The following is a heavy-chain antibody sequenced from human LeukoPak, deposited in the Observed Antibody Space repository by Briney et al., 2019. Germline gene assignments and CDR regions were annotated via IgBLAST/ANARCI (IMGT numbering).Heavy chain of an antibody. J-gene: IGHJ4*02. Sequence: GASVKVSCKTFGYTFTSNYMQWVRQAPGRGLEWVGWINPNSGGTYYAEKFQGRVTMTRDTSAYTVYMELDRLRYDDTAVYFCARDLKDDGFGAEGSLDFWGQGTLVTVSS. CDR1: GYTFTSNY. V-gene: IGHV1-2*02. CDR3: ARDLKDDGFGAEGSLDF. D-gene: IGHD3-10*01. CDR2: INPNSGGT.